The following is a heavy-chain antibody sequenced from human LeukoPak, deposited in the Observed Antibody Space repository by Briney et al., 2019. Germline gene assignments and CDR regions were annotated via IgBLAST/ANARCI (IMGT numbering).Heavy chain of an antibody. CDR3: ASEDVDYYDSSGLGY. CDR1: GFTFSNYA. J-gene: IGHJ4*02. CDR2: ISGSGVRT. Sequence: GGSLRLSCAASGFTFSNYAMSWVRQAPGKGLEWVSAISGSGVRTYHADSAKGRFTISRDNSKTTLYLQMNSLRAEDTAVYYCASEDVDYYDSSGLGYWGQGTLVTVSP. V-gene: IGHV3-23*01. D-gene: IGHD3-22*01.